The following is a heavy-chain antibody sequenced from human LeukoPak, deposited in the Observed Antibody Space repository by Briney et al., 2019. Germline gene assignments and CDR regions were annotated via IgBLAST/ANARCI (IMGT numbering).Heavy chain of an antibody. V-gene: IGHV4-34*01. CDR1: GGSFSGYY. Sequence: PSETLSLTCAVYGGSFSGYYWSWIRQPPGKGLEWIGEINHSESTNYNPSLKSRVTISVDTSKNQFSLKLSSVTAADTAVYYCAGWLTTDLPRVFDAFDIWGQGTMVTVSS. D-gene: IGHD4-17*01. J-gene: IGHJ3*02. CDR2: INHSEST. CDR3: AGWLTTDLPRVFDAFDI.